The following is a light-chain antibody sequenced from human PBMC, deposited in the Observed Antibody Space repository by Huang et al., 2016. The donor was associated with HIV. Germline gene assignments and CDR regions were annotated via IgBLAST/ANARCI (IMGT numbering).Light chain of an antibody. J-gene: IGKJ4*01. CDR1: QSIINN. Sequence: EIVLTQSPATLSLSPGGRAALSCRATQSIINNLALYQRKAGQSPRLLIYGASTRATGIPARFTGSGSGTDFTLIISSLQSEDFAVYYCQQYNNWPPLLTCGGGTKVESK. CDR3: QQYNNWPPLLT. V-gene: IGKV3-15*01. CDR2: GAS.